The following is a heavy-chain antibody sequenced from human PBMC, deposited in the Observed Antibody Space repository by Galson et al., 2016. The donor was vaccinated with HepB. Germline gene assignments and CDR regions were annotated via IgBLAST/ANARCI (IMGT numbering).Heavy chain of an antibody. D-gene: IGHD2/OR15-2a*01. V-gene: IGHV3-30*03. CDR1: GFTFSNYG. Sequence: SLRLSCAASGFTFSNYGMHWVRQAPGKGLEWVAADSMDGRRKFYADSVKGRFTISRDNSNSMLLLQMSSLRADDTAVYYCARRNEYCPPVGCSVDYGGQGTLVSVSS. J-gene: IGHJ4*02. CDR2: DSMDGRRK. CDR3: ARRNEYCPPVGCSVDY.